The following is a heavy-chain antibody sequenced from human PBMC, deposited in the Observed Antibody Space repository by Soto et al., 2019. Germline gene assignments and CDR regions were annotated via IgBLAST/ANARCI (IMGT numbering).Heavy chain of an antibody. CDR3: ARGSSSGWYDYYGMDV. CDR1: GYTFTGYY. Sequence: VASVKVSCKASGYTFTGYYMHWVRQAPGQGLEWMGWINPNSGGTNYAQKFQGRVTMTRDTSISTAYMELSRLRSDDTAVYYCARGSSSGWYDYYGMDVWGQGTTVTVSS. J-gene: IGHJ6*02. D-gene: IGHD6-19*01. V-gene: IGHV1-2*02. CDR2: INPNSGGT.